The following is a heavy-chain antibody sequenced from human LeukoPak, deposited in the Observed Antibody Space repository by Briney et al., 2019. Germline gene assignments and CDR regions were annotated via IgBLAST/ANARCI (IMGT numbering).Heavy chain of an antibody. Sequence: PSETLSLTCTVSGGSISSYYWSWIRQPPGKGLEWIGYIYYSGSTNYNPSLKSRVTISVDTSKNQFSLKLSSVTAADTAVYYCARLRITIFGVVKGHVGYFDYWGQGTLVTVSS. V-gene: IGHV4-59*01. CDR2: IYYSGST. CDR3: ARLRITIFGVVKGHVGYFDY. CDR1: GGSISSYY. J-gene: IGHJ4*02. D-gene: IGHD3-3*01.